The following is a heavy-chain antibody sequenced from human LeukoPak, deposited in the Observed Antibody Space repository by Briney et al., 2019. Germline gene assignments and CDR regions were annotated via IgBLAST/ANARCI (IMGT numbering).Heavy chain of an antibody. D-gene: IGHD1-26*01. Sequence: SETLSLTCTVSGGSISSYYWSWIRQPPGKGLEWVGYIYYSGSTNYNPSLKSRVTISVDTSKNQFSLKLSSVTAADTAVYYGARHQSGSYFDWFDPWGQGTLVTVS. CDR1: GGSISSYY. CDR3: ARHQSGSYFDWFDP. V-gene: IGHV4-59*08. J-gene: IGHJ5*02. CDR2: IYYSGST.